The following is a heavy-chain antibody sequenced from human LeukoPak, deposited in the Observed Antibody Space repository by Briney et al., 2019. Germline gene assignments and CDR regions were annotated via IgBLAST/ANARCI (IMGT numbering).Heavy chain of an antibody. CDR1: GGSISSSSYY. V-gene: IGHV4-39*01. CDR2: IYYSGST. Sequence: PSETLSLTCTVSGGSISSSSYYWGWIRQPPGTGLEWIGSIYYSGSTYYNPSLKSRVTISVDTSKNQFSLKLSSVTAADTAVYYCARVVMVRGVIAFDYWGQGTLVTVSS. CDR3: ARVVMVRGVIAFDY. J-gene: IGHJ4*02. D-gene: IGHD3-10*01.